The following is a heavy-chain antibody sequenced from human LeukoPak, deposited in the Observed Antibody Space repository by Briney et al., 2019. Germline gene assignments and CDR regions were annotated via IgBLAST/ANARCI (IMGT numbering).Heavy chain of an antibody. CDR3: ARDSLRRDGIGFDY. CDR1: GGSISSSSYY. Sequence: SETLSLTCTVSGGSISSSSYYWGWIRQPPGKGLEWIGSIYYSGSTYYNPSLKSRVTISVDTSKNQFSLKLSSVTAADTAVYYCARDSLRRDGIGFDYWGQGTLVTVSS. J-gene: IGHJ4*02. V-gene: IGHV4-39*07. CDR2: IYYSGST. D-gene: IGHD5-24*01.